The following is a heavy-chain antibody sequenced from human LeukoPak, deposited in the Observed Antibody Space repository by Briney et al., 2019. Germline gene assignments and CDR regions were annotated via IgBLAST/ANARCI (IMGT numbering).Heavy chain of an antibody. D-gene: IGHD5-24*01. J-gene: IGHJ4*02. CDR2: ISSSSSYI. V-gene: IGHV3-21*01. Sequence: GGSLRLSCAVSGFTFSSYSMNWVRQAPGKGLEWVSSISSSSSYIYYADSVKGRFTISRDNAKNSLYLQMNSLRAEDTAVYYCARVEMATITPWYFDYWGQGTLVTVSS. CDR1: GFTFSSYS. CDR3: ARVEMATITPWYFDY.